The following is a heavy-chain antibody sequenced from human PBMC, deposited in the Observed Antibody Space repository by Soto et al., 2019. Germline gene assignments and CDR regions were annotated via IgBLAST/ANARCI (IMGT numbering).Heavy chain of an antibody. J-gene: IGHJ5*02. CDR2: IYYSGST. CDR1: GGSISSYH. Sequence: PSETLSLTCTVSGGSISSYHWSWIRQPPGKGLEWIGYIYYSGSTNYNPSLKSRVTISVDTSKNQFSLKLSSVTAADTAVYYCARGVTSLSHNWFDPWGQGTLVTVSS. V-gene: IGHV4-59*01. CDR3: ARGVTSLSHNWFDP. D-gene: IGHD2-21*02.